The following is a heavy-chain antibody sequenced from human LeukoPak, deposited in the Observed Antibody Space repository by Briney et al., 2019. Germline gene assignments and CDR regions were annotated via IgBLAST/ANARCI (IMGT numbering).Heavy chain of an antibody. J-gene: IGHJ4*02. CDR1: GFTFSSYA. CDR2: ISYDGSNK. V-gene: IGHV3-30-3*01. D-gene: IGHD1-26*01. CDR3: ARDNLSSGSYPDY. Sequence: GRSLRLSCAASGFTFSSYAMHWVRQAPGKGLEWVAVISYDGSNKYYADSVKGRFTISRDNSKNTLYLQMNSLRAEDTAVYYCARDNLSSGSYPDYWGQGTLVTVSS.